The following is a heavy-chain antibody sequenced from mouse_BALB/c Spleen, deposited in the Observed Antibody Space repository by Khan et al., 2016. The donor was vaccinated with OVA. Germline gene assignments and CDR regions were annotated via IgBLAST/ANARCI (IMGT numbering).Heavy chain of an antibody. J-gene: IGHJ2*01. CDR3: WKLL. Sequence: EVKVEESGGGLVQPGGSMKLSCVASGFTFSNYWMNWVRQSPEKGLEWVAEIRLKSDDYVTHDAESVKGRFTISRDDSNSSVYLQMNNLRAEDTGMYYCWKLLWGQGTTLTVSS. CDR1: GFTFSNYW. V-gene: IGHV6-6*02. D-gene: IGHD4-1*01. CDR2: IRLKSDDYVT.